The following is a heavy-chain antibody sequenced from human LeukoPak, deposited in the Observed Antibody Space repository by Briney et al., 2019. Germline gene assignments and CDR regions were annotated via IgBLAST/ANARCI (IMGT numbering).Heavy chain of an antibody. V-gene: IGHV4-34*01. CDR3: ARGLERSCSGGSCYSVHY. D-gene: IGHD2-15*01. CDR2: INHSGST. CDR1: GGSFSGYY. J-gene: IGHJ4*02. Sequence: SETLSLTCAVYGGSFSGYYWSRIRQPPGKGLEWIGEINHSGSTNYNPSLKSRVTISVDTSKNQFSLKLSSVTAADTAVYYCARGLERSCSGGSCYSVHYWGQGTLVTVSS.